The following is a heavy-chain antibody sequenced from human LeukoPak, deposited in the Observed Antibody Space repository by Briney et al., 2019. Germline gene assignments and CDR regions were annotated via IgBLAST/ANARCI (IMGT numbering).Heavy chain of an antibody. CDR1: GGTFSSYA. V-gene: IGHV1-69*01. Sequence: SVKVSCEASGGTFSSYAISWVRQAPGQGLEWMGGIIPIFGTANYAQKFQGRVTITADESTSTAYMELSSLRSEDTAVYYCARNSIVDSSGYYYFDYWGQGTLVTVSS. CDR3: ARNSIVDSSGYYYFDY. J-gene: IGHJ4*02. D-gene: IGHD3-22*01. CDR2: IIPIFGTA.